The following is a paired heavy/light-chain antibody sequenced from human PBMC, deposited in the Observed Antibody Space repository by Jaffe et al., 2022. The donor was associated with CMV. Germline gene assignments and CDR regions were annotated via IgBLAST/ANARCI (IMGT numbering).Light chain of an antibody. CDR2: WAS. CDR3: QQYYSTSLT. CDR1: QSVLYSSNNKNY. J-gene: IGKJ4*01. Sequence: DIVMTQSPDSLAVSLGERATINCKSSQSVLYSSNNKNYLAWYQQKPGQPPKLLIYWASTRESGVPDRFSGSGSGTDFTLTISSLQAEDVAVYYCQQYYSTSLTFGGGTKVEIK. V-gene: IGKV4-1*01.
Heavy chain of an antibody. CDR2: IWYDGSNK. Sequence: QVQLVESGGGVVQPGRSLRLSCAASGFTFSSYGMHWVRQAPGKGLEWVAVIWYDGSNKYYADSVKGRFTISRDNSKNTLYLQMNSLRAEDTAVYYCARDRSYCSSTSCHYYYYYMDVWGKGTTVTVSS. J-gene: IGHJ6*03. D-gene: IGHD2-2*01. CDR1: GFTFSSYG. V-gene: IGHV3-33*08. CDR3: ARDRSYCSSTSCHYYYYYMDV.